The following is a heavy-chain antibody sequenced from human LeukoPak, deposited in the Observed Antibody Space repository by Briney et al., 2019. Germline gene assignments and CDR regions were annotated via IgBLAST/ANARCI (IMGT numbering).Heavy chain of an antibody. Sequence: ASVKVSFKASGYTFTGYYLLWVRQAPGQGLEWMGRINPNSGGTNYAQKFQGRVTMTRDTSLSTAYMDLSGLRSDDSAVYYCARGHDTSSSFDYWGQGTLVTVSS. CDR1: GYTFTGYY. CDR2: INPNSGGT. V-gene: IGHV1-2*06. CDR3: ARGHDTSSSFDY. D-gene: IGHD2-2*01. J-gene: IGHJ4*02.